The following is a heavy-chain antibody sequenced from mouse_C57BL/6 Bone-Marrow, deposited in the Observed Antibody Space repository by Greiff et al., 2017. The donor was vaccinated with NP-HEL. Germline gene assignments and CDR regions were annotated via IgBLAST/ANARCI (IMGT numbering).Heavy chain of an antibody. D-gene: IGHD1-1*01. CDR1: GFTFSDYY. J-gene: IGHJ3*01. V-gene: IGHV5-16*01. CDR3: ARDDYYGSSWFAY. CDR2: INYDGSST. Sequence: EVKVVESEGGLVQPGSSMKLSCTASGFTFSDYYMAWVRQVPEKGLEWVANINYDGSSTYYLDSLKSRFIISRDNAKNILYLQMSSLKSEDTATYNCARDDYYGSSWFAYWGQGTLVTVSA.